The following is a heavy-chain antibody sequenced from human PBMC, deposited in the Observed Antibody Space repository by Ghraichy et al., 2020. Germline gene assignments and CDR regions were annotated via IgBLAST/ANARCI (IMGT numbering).Heavy chain of an antibody. CDR3: AMTNYYDSSGFGY. Sequence: GGSLRLSCAASGFTFSSYGMHWVRQAPGKGLEWVAVIWYDGSNKYYADSVKGRFTISRDNSKNTLYLQMNSLRAEDTAVYYCAMTNYYDSSGFGYWGQGTLVTVSS. CDR2: IWYDGSNK. D-gene: IGHD3-22*01. V-gene: IGHV3-33*01. CDR1: GFTFSSYG. J-gene: IGHJ4*02.